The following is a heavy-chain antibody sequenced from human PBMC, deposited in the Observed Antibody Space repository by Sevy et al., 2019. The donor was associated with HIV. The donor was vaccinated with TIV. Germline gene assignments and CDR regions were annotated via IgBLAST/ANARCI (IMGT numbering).Heavy chain of an antibody. D-gene: IGHD6-19*01. CDR3: ARAWYTSGWGYFDY. V-gene: IGHV3-11*06. CDR1: GFTFSDYY. J-gene: IGHJ4*02. Sequence: GALRLSCAASGFTFSDYYMSWIRQAPGKGLEWVSYISTSSSYTNYADSVKGRFTISRDNAKSSLYLHMNSLRAEDTAVYYCARAWYTSGWGYFDYWGQGTLVTVSS. CDR2: ISTSSSYT.